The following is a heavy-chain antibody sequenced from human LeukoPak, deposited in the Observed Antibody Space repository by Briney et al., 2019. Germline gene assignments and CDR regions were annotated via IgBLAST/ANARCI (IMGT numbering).Heavy chain of an antibody. V-gene: IGHV3-15*01. D-gene: IGHD3-3*01. CDR1: GFTFTSAW. CDR2: IKGKTAAGAP. Sequence: GGSLRLSCAASGFTFTSAWMSWVRQAPGKGLEWVGRIKGKTAAGAPDYVASVKGRFTISRDDSKNTLFLQMNSLKTEDTAVYYCITGDYDFWSGFYSPNHYFDFWGQGTLVTVSS. J-gene: IGHJ4*02. CDR3: ITGDYDFWSGFYSPNHYFDF.